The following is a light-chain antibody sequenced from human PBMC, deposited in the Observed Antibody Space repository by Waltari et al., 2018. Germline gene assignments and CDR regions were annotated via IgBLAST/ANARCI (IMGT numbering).Light chain of an antibody. CDR2: KDS. Sequence: SYDLTQPPSVSVYPGQTARITCSGDAFPRLYAYWYQQKPGQAPVLLIYKDSERPSGIPERFSGSSSGTTVTLTISGVQADDEADYDCQSADTNFADHVAFGGGTQLTVL. J-gene: IGLJ2*01. V-gene: IGLV3-25*03. CDR3: QSADTNFADHVA. CDR1: AFPRLY.